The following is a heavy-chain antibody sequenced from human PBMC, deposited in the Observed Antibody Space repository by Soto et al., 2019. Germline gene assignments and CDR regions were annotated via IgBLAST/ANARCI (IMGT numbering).Heavy chain of an antibody. Sequence: QVQLVQSGAEVKKPGSSVKVSCKASAVSFSSNALTWVRQAPGQVLEWMGGIIPYFHTANYAQKFQGRVTITADKSTRTAYMELTSLRSEDTAVYYCARLKGPYGGTSRGVFDIWGQGTMVTVSS. CDR1: AVSFSSNA. D-gene: IGHD4-17*01. V-gene: IGHV1-69*06. CDR2: IIPYFHTA. CDR3: ARLKGPYGGTSRGVFDI. J-gene: IGHJ3*02.